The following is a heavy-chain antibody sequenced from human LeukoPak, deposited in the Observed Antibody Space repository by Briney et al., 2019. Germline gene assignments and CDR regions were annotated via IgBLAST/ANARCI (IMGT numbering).Heavy chain of an antibody. Sequence: PLASVKVSCKASGGTFSSYAISWVRQAPGQGLEWMGRIIPILGIANYAQKFQGRVTITADESTSTAYMELSSLRSEDTAVYYCARDTADPLDPHAFDIWGQGTMVTVSS. CDR3: ARDTADPLDPHAFDI. V-gene: IGHV1-69*04. D-gene: IGHD5-18*01. CDR1: GGTFSSYA. CDR2: IIPILGIA. J-gene: IGHJ3*02.